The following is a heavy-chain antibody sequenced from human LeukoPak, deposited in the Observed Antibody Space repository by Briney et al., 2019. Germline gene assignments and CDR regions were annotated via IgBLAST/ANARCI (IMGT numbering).Heavy chain of an antibody. CDR3: AKAFGYSSSWYSSAASNYFDY. Sequence: GGSLRLSCAASGFTFSSYSMNWVRQAPGKGLEWVSSISSSSSYIYYADSVKGRFTISRDNSKNTLYLQMNSLRAEDTAVYYCAKAFGYSSSWYSSAASNYFDYWGQGTLVTVSS. J-gene: IGHJ4*02. CDR1: GFTFSSYS. CDR2: ISSSSSYI. D-gene: IGHD6-13*01. V-gene: IGHV3-21*04.